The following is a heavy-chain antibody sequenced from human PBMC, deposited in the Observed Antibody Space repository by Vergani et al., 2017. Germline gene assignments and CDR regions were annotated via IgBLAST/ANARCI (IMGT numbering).Heavy chain of an antibody. V-gene: IGHV4-59*01. CDR3: AKANPRNSXYDYLYYYHAMDV. CDR2: IYYSGST. J-gene: IGHJ6*02. CDR1: GGSISSYY. Sequence: QVQLQESGPGLVKPSETLPLTCTVSGGSISSYYWSWIRQPPGKGLEWIGYIYYSGSTNYNPSLKSRVTISLDTSKNQFSLKLSSVTAADTAVYYCAKANPRNSXYDYLYYYHAMDVWGQGTTVTVSS. D-gene: IGHD5-12*01.